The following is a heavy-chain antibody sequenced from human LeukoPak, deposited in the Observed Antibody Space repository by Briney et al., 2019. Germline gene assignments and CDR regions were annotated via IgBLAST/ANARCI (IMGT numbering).Heavy chain of an antibody. Sequence: GASVKVSCKASGYTFTSYPVNWVRQAPGQGLEWMGWINAYNGNTNYAQKLQGRVTMTTDTSTTTSYMELRSLISDDTAVYYCARDRGYDYGKSYYYYGMDVWGQGTTVTVSS. CDR2: INAYNGNT. J-gene: IGHJ6*02. V-gene: IGHV1-18*01. CDR1: GYTFTSYP. CDR3: ARDRGYDYGKSYYYYGMDV. D-gene: IGHD5-12*01.